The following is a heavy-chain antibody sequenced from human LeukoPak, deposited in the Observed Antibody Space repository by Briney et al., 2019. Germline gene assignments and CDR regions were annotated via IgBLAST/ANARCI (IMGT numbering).Heavy chain of an antibody. J-gene: IGHJ4*02. CDR3: ANVGSSVRYLDY. Sequence: PGGSLRLSCAASGFTFSSYAMSWVRQAPGRGLEWVSAISGSGGSTYYADSVKGRFTISRDNSKNTLYLQMKSLRAEDTAVYYCANVGSSVRYLDYWGQGTLVTVSS. CDR2: ISGSGGST. D-gene: IGHD3-9*01. V-gene: IGHV3-23*01. CDR1: GFTFSSYA.